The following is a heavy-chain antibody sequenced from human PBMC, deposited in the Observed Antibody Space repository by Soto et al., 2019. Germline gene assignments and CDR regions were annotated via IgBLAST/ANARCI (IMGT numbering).Heavy chain of an antibody. J-gene: IGHJ4*02. D-gene: IGHD3-22*01. CDR3: VRDGDPDYRDSSPTFDL. CDR1: GFTFSPYA. CDR2: ITSDGDRT. V-gene: IGHV3-23*01. Sequence: PGGSLRLSCAASGFTFSPYALSWVRQAPGKGLEYVSGITSDGDRTYHADSVKGRFTISRDNKKNTQDLHMNRLRVEDTAVYYCVRDGDPDYRDSSPTFDLWGQGTLVTVSS.